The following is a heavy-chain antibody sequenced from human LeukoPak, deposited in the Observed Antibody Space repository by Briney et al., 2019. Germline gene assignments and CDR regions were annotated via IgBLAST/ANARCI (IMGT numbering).Heavy chain of an antibody. V-gene: IGHV3-7*01. CDR2: IKQDGSEK. Sequence: PGGSLGLSCAASGFTFSSYWMSWVRQAPGKGLEWVANIKQDGSEKYYVDSVKGRFTISRDNAKNSLYLQMNSLRAEDTAVYYCARVQSYGDYRYWGQGTLVTVSS. CDR1: GFTFSSYW. D-gene: IGHD4-17*01. J-gene: IGHJ4*02. CDR3: ARVQSYGDYRY.